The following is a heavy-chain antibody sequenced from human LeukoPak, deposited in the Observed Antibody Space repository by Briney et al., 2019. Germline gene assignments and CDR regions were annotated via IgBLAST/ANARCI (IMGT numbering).Heavy chain of an antibody. CDR2: INPNSGGT. Sequence: ASVKVSCKASGYTFTGYYMHWVRQAPGQGLEWMGWINPNSGGTYYAQKFQGRVTMTRDTSISTAYMELSRLRSDDTAVYYCARVWGSVDYWGQGTLVTVSS. CDR3: ARVWGSVDY. V-gene: IGHV1-2*02. D-gene: IGHD3-16*01. CDR1: GYTFTGYY. J-gene: IGHJ4*02.